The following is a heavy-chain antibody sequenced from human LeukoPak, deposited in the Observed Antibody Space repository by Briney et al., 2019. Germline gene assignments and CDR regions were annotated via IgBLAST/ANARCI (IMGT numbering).Heavy chain of an antibody. Sequence: SGGSLRLSCVVSGFTFSTYSMNWVRQAPGKGLEWVSFIASSSTYIYYADSVKGRFTISRDNAKNSLYLQMNTLRDEDTAVYYCARDLILADSSGSSAHDYWGQGTLVTVSS. V-gene: IGHV3-21*01. CDR1: GFTFSTYS. CDR2: IASSSTYI. J-gene: IGHJ4*02. CDR3: ARDLILADSSGSSAHDY. D-gene: IGHD2-15*01.